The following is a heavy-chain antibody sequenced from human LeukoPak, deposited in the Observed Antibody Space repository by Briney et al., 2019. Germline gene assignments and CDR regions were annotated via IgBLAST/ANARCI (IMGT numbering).Heavy chain of an antibody. D-gene: IGHD6-13*01. V-gene: IGHV4-59*12. CDR1: GGSIINDY. CDR2: IYYTGNM. J-gene: IGHJ4*02. CDR3: ARGGDRSSWSIDY. Sequence: NPSETLSLTCSVSGGSIINDYWNWIRQPPGKGLEWIGYIYYTGNMLYSPPLKSRVTISVDTSKNQFSLKLKSVTAADTAVYYCARGGDRSSWSIDYWGQGTLVTVSS.